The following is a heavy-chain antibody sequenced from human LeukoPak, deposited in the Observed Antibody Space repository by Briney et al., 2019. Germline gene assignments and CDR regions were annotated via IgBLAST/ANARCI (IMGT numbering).Heavy chain of an antibody. CDR1: GFTFTSSA. D-gene: IGHD3-3*01. J-gene: IGHJ3*02. CDR3: AASSSQYDFWSGYFPDAFDI. Sequence: GTSVKVSCKASGFTFTSSAEQWVRQARGQRLEWIGWIVVGSGNTNYAQKFQERVTITRDMSTSTAYMELSSLRSEDTAVYYCAASSSQYDFWSGYFPDAFDIWGQGTMVTVSS. V-gene: IGHV1-58*01. CDR2: IVVGSGNT.